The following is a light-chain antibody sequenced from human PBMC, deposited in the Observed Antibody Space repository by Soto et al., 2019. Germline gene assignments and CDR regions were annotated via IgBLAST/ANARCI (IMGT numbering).Light chain of an antibody. J-gene: IGKJ1*01. CDR1: QSINSW. CDR2: KAS. Sequence: DIQMTQSPSTLSASVGDRVTITCRASQSINSWLAWYQQKPGKAPKLLIYKASSLASGVPSRFSGSGSGTEFPLTISSLQPDDFATYYCQQSHTYSTFGQGTKVEIK. CDR3: QQSHTYST. V-gene: IGKV1-5*03.